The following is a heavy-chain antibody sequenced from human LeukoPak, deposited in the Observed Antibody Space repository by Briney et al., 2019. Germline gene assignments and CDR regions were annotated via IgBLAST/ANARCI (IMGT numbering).Heavy chain of an antibody. J-gene: IGHJ4*02. CDR1: GYTFTSYY. CDR2: INPSGGST. CDR3: AWGYYDFWSGKGESFDY. D-gene: IGHD3-3*01. Sequence: ASVKVSCKASGYTFTSYYMHWVRQASGQGLEWMGIINPSGGSTSYAQKFQGRVTMTWDTSTSTVYMELSSLRSEDTAVYYCAWGYYDFWSGKGESFDYWGQGTLVTVSS. V-gene: IGHV1-46*01.